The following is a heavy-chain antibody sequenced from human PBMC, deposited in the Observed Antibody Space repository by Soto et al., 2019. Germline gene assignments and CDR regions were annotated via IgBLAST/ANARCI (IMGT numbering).Heavy chain of an antibody. CDR2: ISWNSGSI. CDR1: GFTFDDYA. V-gene: IGHV3-9*01. J-gene: IGHJ4*02. CDR3: AKFRAGTQLVSAPFDY. D-gene: IGHD6-13*01. Sequence: GGSLRLSCAASGFTFDDYAMHWVRQAPGKGLEWVSGISWNSGSIGYADSVKGRFTISRDNAKNSLYLQMNSLRAEDTALYYCAKFRAGTQLVSAPFDYWGQGTLVTVSS.